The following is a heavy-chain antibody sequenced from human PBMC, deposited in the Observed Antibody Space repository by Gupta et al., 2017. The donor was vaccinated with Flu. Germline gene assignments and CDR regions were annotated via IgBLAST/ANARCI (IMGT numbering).Heavy chain of an antibody. CDR3: AKDPIASAGNNYYGMDV. V-gene: IGHV3-30*18. CDR1: GFTFSTHR. Sequence: QVHLVASGGGVVQPGGSLSLSCTASGFTFSTHRMHWVRQAPGKGLEWVAVISSDGNNKYYADSVRGRLTISRDNSQNTLHLQVNSLRAEDTAVYYCAKDPIASAGNNYYGMDVWGQGTTVTVSS. CDR2: ISSDGNNK. J-gene: IGHJ6*02. D-gene: IGHD6-13*01.